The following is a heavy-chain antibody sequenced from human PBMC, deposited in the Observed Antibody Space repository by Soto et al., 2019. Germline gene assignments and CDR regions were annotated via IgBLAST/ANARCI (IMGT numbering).Heavy chain of an antibody. CDR3: ARDWWEEPGGKQTVRQFEY. CDR2: IGCDGNKK. CDR1: GLASCSFG. D-gene: IGHD1-26*01. V-gene: IGHV3-33*01. Sequence: GGSMRLSCAVSGLASCSFGINWVSQAPGQGLTELSVIGCDGNKKFYSSSVRVLFAISRDKSKNTLYLQMYILRGEDTSVYYCARDWWEEPGGKQTVRQFEYWGQGTQVTVSS. J-gene: IGHJ1*01.